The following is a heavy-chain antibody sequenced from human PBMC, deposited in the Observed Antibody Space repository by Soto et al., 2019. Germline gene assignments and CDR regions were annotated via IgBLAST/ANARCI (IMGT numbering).Heavy chain of an antibody. V-gene: IGHV3-30*18. J-gene: IGHJ5*02. CDR3: GKGTLYSSGWSLQWIDP. D-gene: IGHD3-22*01. Sequence: QVQLVESGGGVVQPGRSLRLSCAASGFRFSDYGMHWVRQAPGKGLEWVAVISYDGSNKYYADSGMGRFTISRDHTRTTLFLQMNSLRPEDTAVYYCGKGTLYSSGWSLQWIDPWGQGSLVTVSS. CDR1: GFRFSDYG. CDR2: ISYDGSNK.